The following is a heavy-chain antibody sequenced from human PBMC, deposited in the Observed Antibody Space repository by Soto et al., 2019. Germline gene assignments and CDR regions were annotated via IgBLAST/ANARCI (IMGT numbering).Heavy chain of an antibody. J-gene: IGHJ5*02. Sequence: QVQLQQWGAGLLKPSEPLSLTCAVYGGSLSGYYWSWIRQPPGKGLELIGEISHSGSTNHNPTLKSRVTISIDMSKNHISLKLIDVTAADTAVYYCARGEQLHVFCRISGFDPWGQGTLVSVSS. D-gene: IGHD1-1*01. CDR3: ARGEQLHVFCRISGFDP. CDR1: GGSLSGYY. V-gene: IGHV4-34*01. CDR2: ISHSGST.